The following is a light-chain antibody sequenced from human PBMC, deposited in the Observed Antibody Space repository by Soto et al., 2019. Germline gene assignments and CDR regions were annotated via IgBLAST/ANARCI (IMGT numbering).Light chain of an antibody. J-gene: IGLJ1*01. CDR2: ASS. CDR3: SSYTSGSTLYV. CDR1: SSDVGSYNY. Sequence: QSAVTQPASVSGSPGQSITISCTGTSSDVGSYNYVSWYQHHPGKAPRLMIYASSNRPSGVSHRFSGSRSGNTASLTISGLQAEDEADYYCSSYTSGSTLYVFGTGTKVT. V-gene: IGLV2-14*01.